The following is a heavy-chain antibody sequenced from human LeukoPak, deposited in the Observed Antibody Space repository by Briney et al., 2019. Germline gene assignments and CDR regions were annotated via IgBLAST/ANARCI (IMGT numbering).Heavy chain of an antibody. V-gene: IGHV4-59*01. J-gene: IGHJ3*02. Sequence: SETLSLTCTVSGGSISSYYWSWIRQPPGKGLEWIGYIYYSGSTNYSPSLKSRVTISVDTSKNQFSLKLSSVTAADTAVYYCARGGAVDRLLEVDAFDIWGQGTMVTVSS. CDR1: GGSISSYY. CDR3: ARGGAVDRLLEVDAFDI. CDR2: IYYSGST. D-gene: IGHD6-19*01.